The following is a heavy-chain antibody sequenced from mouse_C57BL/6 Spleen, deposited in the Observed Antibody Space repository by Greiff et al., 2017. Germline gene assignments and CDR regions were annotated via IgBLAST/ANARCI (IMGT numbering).Heavy chain of an antibody. J-gene: IGHJ2*01. V-gene: IGHV2-2*01. CDR3: ARTPLYDGYYEYYFDY. D-gene: IGHD2-3*01. CDR1: GFSLTSYG. CDR2: IWSGGST. Sequence: QVHVKQSGPGLVQPSQSLSITCTVSGFSLTSYGVHWVRQSPGKGLEWLGVIWSGGSTDYNAAFISRLSISKDNSKSQVFFKMNSLQADDTAIYYCARTPLYDGYYEYYFDYWGQGTTLTVSS.